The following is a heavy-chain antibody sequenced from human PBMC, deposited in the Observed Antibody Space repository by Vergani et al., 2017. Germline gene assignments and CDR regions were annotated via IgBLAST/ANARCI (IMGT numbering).Heavy chain of an antibody. CDR2: IYTSGST. CDR3: ARDGPVFGDY. Sequence: QVQLQESGPGLVKPSQTLSLTCTVSGGSISSGSYYWSWIRQPAGKGLEWIGRIYTSGSTNYNPSLKSRVTMSVDTSKNQFSLKLSSVTAADTAVYYCARDGPVFGDYWGQGTLVTVSS. J-gene: IGHJ4*02. CDR1: GGSISSGSYY. V-gene: IGHV4-61*02. D-gene: IGHD3-16*01.